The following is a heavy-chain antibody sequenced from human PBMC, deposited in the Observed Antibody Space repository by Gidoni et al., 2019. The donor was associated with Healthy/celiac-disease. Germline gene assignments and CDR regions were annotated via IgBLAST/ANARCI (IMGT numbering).Heavy chain of an antibody. CDR2: TT. J-gene: IGHJ4*02. V-gene: IGHV3-15*01. CDR3: TTHYDILTGRY. D-gene: IGHD3-9*01. Sequence: TTDYAAPVKGRFTISRDDSKNTLYLQMNSLKTEDTAVYYCTTHYDILTGRYWGQGTLVTVSS.